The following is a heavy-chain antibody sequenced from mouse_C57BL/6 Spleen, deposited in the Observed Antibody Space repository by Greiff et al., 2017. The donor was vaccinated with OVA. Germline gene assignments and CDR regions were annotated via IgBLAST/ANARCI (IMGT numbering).Heavy chain of an antibody. D-gene: IGHD1-1*01. J-gene: IGHJ1*03. CDR3: TREGLYGSSSYWYFDV. V-gene: IGHV1-15*01. CDR2: IDPETGGT. Sequence: QVQLKESGAELVRPGASVTLSCKASGYTFTDYEMHWVKQTPVHGLEWIGAIDPETGGTAYNQKFKGKAILTADKSSSTAYMELRSLTSEDSAVYYCTREGLYGSSSYWYFDVWGTGTTVTVSS. CDR1: GYTFTDYE.